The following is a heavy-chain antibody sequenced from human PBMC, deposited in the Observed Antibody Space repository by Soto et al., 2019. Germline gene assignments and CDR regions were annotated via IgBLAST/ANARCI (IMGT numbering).Heavy chain of an antibody. D-gene: IGHD3-22*01. V-gene: IGHV1-69*01. CDR1: GDTFRSYA. CDR2: IIPIFGTA. J-gene: IGHJ6*02. CDR3: ARDGSGYRSRASPMDV. Sequence: QVQLVQSGAEVKKPGSSVKVSCKASGDTFRSYAISWVRQAPGQGLEWMGGIIPIFGTANYAPKFQGRVTITADESTSTDYMELSSLSSEDTAVYYCARDGSGYRSRASPMDVWGQGTTVTVSS.